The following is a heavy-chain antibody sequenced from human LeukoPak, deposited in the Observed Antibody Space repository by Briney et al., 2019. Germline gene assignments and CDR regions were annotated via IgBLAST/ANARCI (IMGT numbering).Heavy chain of an antibody. Sequence: GASVKVSCKASGYTFTNHAMHWVRQAPGQRLEWMGWVNGGNGNTEYSEKFQGRLTIGRDTSASTAYMELSSLKSEDTAVYYCARPKYTTSSFDHHYGLDVWGQGTRVIVSS. CDR1: GYTFTNHA. CDR3: ARPKYTTSSFDHHYGLDV. CDR2: VNGGNGNT. V-gene: IGHV1-3*01. J-gene: IGHJ6*02. D-gene: IGHD2-2*02.